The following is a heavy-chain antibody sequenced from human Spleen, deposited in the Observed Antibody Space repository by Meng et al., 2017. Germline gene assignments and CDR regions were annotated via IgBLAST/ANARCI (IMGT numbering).Heavy chain of an antibody. CDR2: INHSGST. CDR1: GGSFSGYY. V-gene: IGHV4-34*01. Sequence: GVGLLKPLVPLSLTCAVFGGSFSGYYWSWIRQPPGKGLEWIGEINHSGSTNYNPSLKSRVTISVDTSKNQFSLKLSSVTAADTAVYYCARGARNYARKYFQHWGQGTLVTVSS. D-gene: IGHD1-7*01. J-gene: IGHJ1*01. CDR3: ARGARNYARKYFQH.